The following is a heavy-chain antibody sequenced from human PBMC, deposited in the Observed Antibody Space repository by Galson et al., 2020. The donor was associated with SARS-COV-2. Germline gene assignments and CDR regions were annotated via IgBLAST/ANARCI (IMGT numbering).Heavy chain of an antibody. CDR2: ISWNSGSI. CDR3: AQNIEGTGGDSYGMDV. V-gene: IGHV3-9*01. J-gene: IGHJ6*04. Sequence: GGSLRLSCAASGFTFDDYAMHWVRQAPGKGLEWVSGISWNSGSIGYADSVKGRFTISRDNPKHYLYLQMNSLRAEDTALYYCAQNIEGTGGDSYGMDVWGEGSTVTVSS. D-gene: IGHD3-16*01. CDR1: GFTFDDYA.